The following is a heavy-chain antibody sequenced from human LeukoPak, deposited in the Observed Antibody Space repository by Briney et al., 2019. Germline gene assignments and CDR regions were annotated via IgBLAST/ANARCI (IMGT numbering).Heavy chain of an antibody. CDR1: GGSISSGGYY. D-gene: IGHD2-2*02. CDR3: ASPGGHQPLLYSDDAFDI. Sequence: SSETLSLTCTVSGGSISSGGYYWSWIRQPPGKGLEWIGYIYHSGSTYYNPSLKSRVTISVDRSKNQFSLKLSAVTAADTAVYYCASPGGHQPLLYSDDAFDIWGQGTMVTVSS. CDR2: IYHSGST. J-gene: IGHJ3*02. V-gene: IGHV4-30-2*01.